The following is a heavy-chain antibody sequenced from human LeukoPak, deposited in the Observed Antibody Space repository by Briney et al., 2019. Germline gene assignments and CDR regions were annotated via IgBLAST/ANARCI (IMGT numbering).Heavy chain of an antibody. CDR3: AKDAKRITMVRGVKGGNWFDP. D-gene: IGHD3-10*01. J-gene: IGHJ5*02. Sequence: GRSLSLSCAASGFTFSSYCMHWVRQAPGKGLEWVAVISYDGSNKYYADSVKGRFTISRDNSKNTLYLQMNSLRAEDTAVYYCAKDAKRITMVRGVKGGNWFDPWGQGTLVTVSS. V-gene: IGHV3-30*18. CDR1: GFTFSSYC. CDR2: ISYDGSNK.